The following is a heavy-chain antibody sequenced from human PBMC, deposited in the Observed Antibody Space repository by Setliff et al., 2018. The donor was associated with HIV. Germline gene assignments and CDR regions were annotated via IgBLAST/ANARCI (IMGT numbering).Heavy chain of an antibody. CDR2: ISPHSGNS. D-gene: IGHD3-10*02. CDR1: GDTITNYG. J-gene: IGHJ5*02. V-gene: IGHV1-18*01. CDR3: STAGVFADPCFPLYVHDFYDH. Sequence: ASVKVSCKASGDTITNYGLSWVRQTPGQGLEWMGWISPHSGNSDCAEKFQDRVTMTVDTATNTAYMEMKSLRSDDTAVYYCSTAGVFADPCFPLYVHDFYDHWGQGTLVTVSS.